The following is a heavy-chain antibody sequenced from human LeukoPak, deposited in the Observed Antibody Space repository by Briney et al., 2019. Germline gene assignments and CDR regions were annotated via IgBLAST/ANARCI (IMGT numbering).Heavy chain of an antibody. CDR2: IIPIFGTA. CDR1: GGTFSSYA. J-gene: IGHJ6*03. CDR3: ARGDPITIFGVVIQYYYYMDV. V-gene: IGHV1-69*13. D-gene: IGHD3-3*01. Sequence: SVKVSCKASGGTFSSYAISWVRQAPGQGLEWMGGIIPIFGTANYAQKFQGRVTITADESTSTAYMELSSLRYEDTAVYYCARGDPITIFGVVIQYYYYMDVWGKGTTVTVSS.